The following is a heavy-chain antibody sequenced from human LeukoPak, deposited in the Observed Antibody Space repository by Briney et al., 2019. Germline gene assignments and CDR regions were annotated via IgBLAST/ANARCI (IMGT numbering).Heavy chain of an antibody. V-gene: IGHV3-7*01. J-gene: IGHJ4*02. Sequence: PGGSLRLSCAASGFTFSSYSMNWVRQAPGKGLEWVANIKQDGSEKYYVDSVKGRFTISRDNAKNSLYLEMNSLRAEDTAVYYCARGSGWYNYWGQGTLVTVSS. CDR3: ARGSGWYNY. CDR1: GFTFSSYS. CDR2: IKQDGSEK. D-gene: IGHD6-19*01.